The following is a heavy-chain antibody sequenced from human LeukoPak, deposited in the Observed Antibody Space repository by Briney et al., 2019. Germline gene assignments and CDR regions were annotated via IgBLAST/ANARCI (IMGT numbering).Heavy chain of an antibody. CDR2: ISAYNGNT. Sequence: AAVKVSCKASGYTFTSYGISWVRQAPGQGLEWMGWISAYNGNTNYAQKLQGRATMTTDTSTSTAYMELRSLRSDDTAVYYCARDPGIAAAGTSFDYWGQGTLVTVSS. CDR1: GYTFTSYG. V-gene: IGHV1-18*01. J-gene: IGHJ4*02. CDR3: ARDPGIAAAGTSFDY. D-gene: IGHD6-13*01.